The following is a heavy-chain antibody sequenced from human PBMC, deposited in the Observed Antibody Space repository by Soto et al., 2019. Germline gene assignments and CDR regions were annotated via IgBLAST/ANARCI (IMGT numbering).Heavy chain of an antibody. CDR3: ARGANYDSSGYSPFDY. D-gene: IGHD3-22*01. CDR2: ISYDGSNK. J-gene: IGHJ4*02. CDR1: GFTFSSYA. Sequence: QVQLVESGGGVVQPGRSLRLSCAASGFTFSSYAMHWVRQAPGKGLEWVAVISYDGSNKYYADSVKGRFTISRDNSKNTLYLQMNSLRAEDTTVYYCARGANYDSSGYSPFDYWGQGTLVTVSS. V-gene: IGHV3-30-3*01.